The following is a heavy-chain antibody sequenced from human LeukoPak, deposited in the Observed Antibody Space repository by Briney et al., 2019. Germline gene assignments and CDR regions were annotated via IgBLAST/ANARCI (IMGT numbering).Heavy chain of an antibody. Sequence: GGSLRLSCAASGFTFSSYSMNWVRQAPGKGLEWVSYISSSTGTIDYADSVKGRFTISRDNAKNSLYLQMNSLRAEDTAVYYCARDGGSGSCYFEQYYFDYWGQGTLVTVSS. D-gene: IGHD3-10*01. CDR2: ISSSTGTI. CDR3: ARDGGSGSCYFEQYYFDY. CDR1: GFTFSSYS. J-gene: IGHJ4*02. V-gene: IGHV3-48*01.